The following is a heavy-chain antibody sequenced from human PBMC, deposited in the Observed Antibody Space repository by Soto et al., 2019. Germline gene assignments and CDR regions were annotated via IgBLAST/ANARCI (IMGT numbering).Heavy chain of an antibody. J-gene: IGHJ6*02. Sequence: PXASLSLACSVCGDCLSSGFYDWTWIRQSPVKGLEWIGNIYYSGSTEYNPSLTSRVTISFDMSKSQLSLTLTSVTAADSAVYFCERPRGHTSGVFERWGQGTTVTVSS. CDR1: GDCLSSGFYD. D-gene: IGHD3-10*01. CDR3: ERPRGHTSGVFER. CDR2: IYYSGST. V-gene: IGHV4-61*01.